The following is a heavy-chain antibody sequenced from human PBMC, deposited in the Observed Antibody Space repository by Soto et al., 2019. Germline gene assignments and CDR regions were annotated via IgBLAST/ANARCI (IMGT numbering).Heavy chain of an antibody. CDR3: ARDDYYYYYMDV. J-gene: IGHJ6*03. CDR2: ISSSSSTI. CDR1: GFTFSSYS. V-gene: IGHV3-48*01. Sequence: GGSLRLSCAASGFTFSSYSMNWVRQAPGKGLEWVSYISSSSSTIYYADSLKGRFTISRDNAKNSLYLQMNSLRAEDTAVYYCARDDYYYYYMDVWGKGTTVTVSS.